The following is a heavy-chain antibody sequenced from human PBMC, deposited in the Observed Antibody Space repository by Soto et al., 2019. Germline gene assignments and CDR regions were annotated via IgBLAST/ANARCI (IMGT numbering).Heavy chain of an antibody. V-gene: IGHV4-61*03. CDR3: ARSFGRDGYNYKY. CDR1: GGSISSTNYY. D-gene: IGHD5-12*01. CDR2: IYYSGST. Sequence: PSETLSLTCTVSGGSISSTNYYWGWIRQPPGKGLEWIGDIYYSGSTNYSPSLKSRVTISVDTSKNHFSLKLRSVTAADTAVYYCARSFGRDGYNYKYWGQGTLVTVSS. J-gene: IGHJ4*02.